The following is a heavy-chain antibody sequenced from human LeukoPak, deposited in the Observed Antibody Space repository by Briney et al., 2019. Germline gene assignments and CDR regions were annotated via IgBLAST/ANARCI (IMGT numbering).Heavy chain of an antibody. D-gene: IGHD5-18*01. CDR1: GFTFSSYA. CDR3: ARRIQLWALDY. Sequence: GGSLRLSCAASGFTFSSYAMSWVRQAPGKGLEWVSYISSSGSTIYYADSVKGRFTISRDNAKNSLYLQMNSLRAEDTAVYYCARRIQLWALDYWGQGTLVTVSS. V-gene: IGHV3-48*04. J-gene: IGHJ4*02. CDR2: ISSSGSTI.